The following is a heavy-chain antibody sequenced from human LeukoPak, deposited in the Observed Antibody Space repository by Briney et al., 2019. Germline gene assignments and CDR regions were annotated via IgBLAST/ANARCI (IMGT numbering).Heavy chain of an antibody. V-gene: IGHV1-8*01. CDR1: GYTFTSYD. CDR2: MNPNSGNT. CDR3: ARGYCSGGSCYPYYYYYGMDV. Sequence: GASVKVSCKASGYTFTSYDINWVRQATGQGLEWMGWMNPNSGNTGYAQKFQGRVTMTRNTSISTAYMELSSLRSDDTAVYYCARGYCSGGSCYPYYYYYGMDVWGQGTTVTVSS. D-gene: IGHD2-15*01. J-gene: IGHJ6*02.